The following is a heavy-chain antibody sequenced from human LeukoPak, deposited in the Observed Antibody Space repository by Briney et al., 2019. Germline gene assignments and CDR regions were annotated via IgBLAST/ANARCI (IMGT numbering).Heavy chain of an antibody. CDR3: ARVRASRFLEWLLSH. CDR2: ISSSGSTI. V-gene: IGHV3-48*03. J-gene: IGHJ4*02. D-gene: IGHD3-3*01. Sequence: GGSLRLSCAASGFTFSSYEMNWVRQAPGKGLEWVSYISSSGSTIYYADSVKGRFTISRDNAKNSVYLQMNSLRAEDTAVYYCARVRASRFLEWLLSHWGQGTLVTVFS. CDR1: GFTFSSYE.